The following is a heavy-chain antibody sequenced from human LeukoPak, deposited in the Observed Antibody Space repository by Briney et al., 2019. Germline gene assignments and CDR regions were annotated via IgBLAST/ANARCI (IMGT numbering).Heavy chain of an antibody. D-gene: IGHD6-19*01. CDR3: AAPDSSVWTSDFDH. CDR1: GYTFTDYY. Sequence: ASVKVSCKASGYTFTDYYMHWVRQAPGQGLEWMGWINPNSAGTKFAQKFQGRVIMTGDTSISTAYMELSRLRSDDTAVYYCAAPDSSVWTSDFDHWGQGTLVTVSS. V-gene: IGHV1-2*02. J-gene: IGHJ4*02. CDR2: INPNSAGT.